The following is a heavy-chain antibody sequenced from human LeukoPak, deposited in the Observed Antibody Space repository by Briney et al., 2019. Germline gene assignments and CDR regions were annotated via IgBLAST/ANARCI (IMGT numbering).Heavy chain of an antibody. CDR1: GFTFSSYA. V-gene: IGHV3-30*04. D-gene: IGHD3-10*01. J-gene: IGHJ4*02. CDR3: AKVRGPILGYYDF. Sequence: PGGSLRLSCAASGFTFSSYAMHWVRQAPGKGLEWVAAISYDGTNKYYADSVKGRFTISRDNSKNSVFLQMNNLRREDTAKYFCAKVRGPILGYYDFWGQGTLLIVSS. CDR2: ISYDGTNK.